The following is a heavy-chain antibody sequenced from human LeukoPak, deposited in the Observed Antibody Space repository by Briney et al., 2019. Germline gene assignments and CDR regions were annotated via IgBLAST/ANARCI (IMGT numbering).Heavy chain of an antibody. CDR2: INWNGGST. CDR1: GFTFSSYW. Sequence: GGSLRLSCAASGFTFSSYWMSWVRQAPGKGLEWVSGINWNGGSTGYADSVKGRFTISRDNAKNSLYLQMNSLRAEDTALYYCARDRAGMGYYFDYWGQGTLVTVSS. J-gene: IGHJ4*02. V-gene: IGHV3-20*04. CDR3: ARDRAGMGYYFDY. D-gene: IGHD1-26*01.